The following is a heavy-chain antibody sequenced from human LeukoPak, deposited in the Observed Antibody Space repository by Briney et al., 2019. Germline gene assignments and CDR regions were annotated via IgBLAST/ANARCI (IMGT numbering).Heavy chain of an antibody. D-gene: IGHD6-19*01. V-gene: IGHV3-7*01. J-gene: IGHJ4*02. Sequence: GGSLRLSCAASAFTFSSYWMSWVRQAPGKGLEWVANIKQDGSEKYYVDSVKGRFTISRDNAKNSLYLQMNSLRAEDTAVYYCARDGPGGWYYYDYWGQGTLVTVSS. CDR3: ARDGPGGWYYYDY. CDR1: AFTFSSYW. CDR2: IKQDGSEK.